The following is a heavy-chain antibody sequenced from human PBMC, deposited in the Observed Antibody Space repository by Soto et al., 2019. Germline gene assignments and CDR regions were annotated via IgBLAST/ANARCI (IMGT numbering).Heavy chain of an antibody. CDR3: AKTQTFNGYYGGFDA. J-gene: IGHJ4*02. Sequence: GGSLRLSCAATGFSFAGYALTWVRQAPGKGLEWLSAVSGGGASTYYADSVRGRFSISRDVSGNMIYLQLNRLTAGDTATYYCAKTQTFNGYYGGFDAWGQGTRVTVSS. V-gene: IGHV3-23*01. D-gene: IGHD3-3*01. CDR1: GFSFAGYA. CDR2: VSGGGAST.